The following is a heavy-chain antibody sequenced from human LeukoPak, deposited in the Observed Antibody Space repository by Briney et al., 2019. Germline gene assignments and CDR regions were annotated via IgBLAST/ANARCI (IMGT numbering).Heavy chain of an antibody. J-gene: IGHJ4*02. CDR2: IYYSGST. Sequence: KASETLSLTCTVSGGSISSGDHYWSWIRQPPGKGLEWIGYIYYSGSTYYNPSLKSRVTISVDTSKNQFSLKLSSVTAADTAVYYCARAPTVVRIFDYWGQGTLVTVSS. D-gene: IGHD4-23*01. CDR1: GGSISSGDHY. CDR3: ARAPTVVRIFDY. V-gene: IGHV4-30-4*08.